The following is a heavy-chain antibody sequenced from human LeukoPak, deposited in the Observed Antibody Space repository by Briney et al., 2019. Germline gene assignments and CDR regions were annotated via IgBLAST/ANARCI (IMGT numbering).Heavy chain of an antibody. D-gene: IGHD6-13*01. Sequence: GGSLRLSCAASGLTVRNNYMSWVRQAPGKGLEWVSAISGSGGSTYYADSVKGRFTISRDNSKNTLYLQMNSLRAEDTAVYYCAKLSRRIAAAGTDYWGQGTLVTVSS. J-gene: IGHJ4*02. CDR1: GLTVRNNY. CDR3: AKLSRRIAAAGTDY. V-gene: IGHV3-23*01. CDR2: ISGSGGST.